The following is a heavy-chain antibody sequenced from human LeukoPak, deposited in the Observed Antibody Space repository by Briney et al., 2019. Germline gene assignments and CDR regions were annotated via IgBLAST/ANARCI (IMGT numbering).Heavy chain of an antibody. V-gene: IGHV3-7*01. Sequence: PGGSLRLSCATSGFTFSTFWMHWVRQAPGKGLEWVANIKQDGSEKYYVDSVKGRFTISRDNAKNSLYLQMNSLRAEDTAVYYCARGGEYYDFWSGYFASPFLDYWGQGTLVTVSS. CDR3: ARGGEYYDFWSGYFASPFLDY. CDR2: IKQDGSEK. CDR1: GFTFSTFW. J-gene: IGHJ4*02. D-gene: IGHD3-3*01.